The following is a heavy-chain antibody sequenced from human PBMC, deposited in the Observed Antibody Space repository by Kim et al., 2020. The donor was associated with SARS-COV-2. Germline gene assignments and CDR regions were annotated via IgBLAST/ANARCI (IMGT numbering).Heavy chain of an antibody. J-gene: IGHJ6*02. D-gene: IGHD3-9*01. CDR3: ARVRFLTGYKYYYYYYGMDV. CDR2: IIPIFGTA. V-gene: IGHV1-69*13. Sequence: SVKVSCKASGGTFSSYAISWVRQAPGQGLEWMGGIIPIFGTANYAQKFQGRVTITADESTSTAYMELSSLRSEDTAVYYCARVRFLTGYKYYYYYYGMDVWGQGTTVTVSS. CDR1: GGTFSSYA.